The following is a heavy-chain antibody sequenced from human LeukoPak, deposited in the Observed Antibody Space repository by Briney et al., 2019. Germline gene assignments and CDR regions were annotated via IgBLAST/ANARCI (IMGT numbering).Heavy chain of an antibody. D-gene: IGHD6-13*01. Sequence: GGSLRLSCAASGFTFSSYAMSWVRQAPGKGLEWVSAISGSGGSTYYADSVKGRFTISRDNSKNTLYLQMGSLRAEDMAVYYCARARGFGSWSDYWGQGTLVTVSS. CDR1: GFTFSSYA. CDR3: ARARGFGSWSDY. CDR2: ISGSGGST. V-gene: IGHV3-23*01. J-gene: IGHJ4*02.